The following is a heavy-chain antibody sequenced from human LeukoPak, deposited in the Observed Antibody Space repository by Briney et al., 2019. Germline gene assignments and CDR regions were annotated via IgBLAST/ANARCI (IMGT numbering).Heavy chain of an antibody. V-gene: IGHV5-51*01. CDR3: ARQRKTYYYGSGSYTSNWFDP. CDR2: IYPGDSDT. Sequence: GESLKISCTGSGYSFTSYWIGWVRQMPGKGLGWMGIIYPGDSDTRYSPSFQGHVTISADKYHSNAHLQWSSLKASDTAMYYCARQRKTYYYGSGSYTSNWFDPWGQGTLVTVSS. D-gene: IGHD3-10*01. J-gene: IGHJ5*02. CDR1: GYSFTSYW.